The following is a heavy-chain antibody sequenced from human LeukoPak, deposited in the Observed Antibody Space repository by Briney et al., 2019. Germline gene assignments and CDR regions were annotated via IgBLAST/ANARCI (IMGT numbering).Heavy chain of an antibody. J-gene: IGHJ4*02. Sequence: SQTLSLTCAISGDSVSSNSAAWNWIRQSPSRGLEWLGRAYYRSKWYNDYAVSVKSRITINPDTSKNQFSLQLNSVTPEDTAVYYCARVVYSSGWYDSYFDYWDQGTLVTVSS. V-gene: IGHV6-1*01. CDR3: ARVVYSSGWYDSYFDY. D-gene: IGHD6-19*01. CDR2: AYYRSKWYN. CDR1: GDSVSSNSAA.